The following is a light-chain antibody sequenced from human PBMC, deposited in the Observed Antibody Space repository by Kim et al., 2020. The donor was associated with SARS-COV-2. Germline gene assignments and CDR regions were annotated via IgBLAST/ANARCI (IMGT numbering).Light chain of an antibody. V-gene: IGKV3-20*01. J-gene: IGKJ2*01. CDR3: QQYDISPSYT. CDR1: QTLTSSY. CDR2: GTS. Sequence: EIVLTQSTGTLSLSPGERANLSCRASQTLTSSYLAWYQQKPGQAPRLLIYGTSTRATGIADRFSGSGSGTDFTLTISRLASEDSAVYYCQQYDISPSYTFGQGTKLEI.